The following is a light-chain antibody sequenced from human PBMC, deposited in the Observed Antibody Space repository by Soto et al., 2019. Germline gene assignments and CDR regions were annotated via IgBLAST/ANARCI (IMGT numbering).Light chain of an antibody. CDR3: QQYSSYWT. Sequence: ILMSQSPSSLSASVGDRVTITCRASQDLDKWLAWYQQKPGKAPNLLIYKSSTLREGVPSRFSGFGSGTEYIFTISDLHPDDFGTYYCQQYSSYWTFGQGTMVEI. J-gene: IGKJ1*01. CDR1: QDLDKW. CDR2: KSS. V-gene: IGKV1-5*03.